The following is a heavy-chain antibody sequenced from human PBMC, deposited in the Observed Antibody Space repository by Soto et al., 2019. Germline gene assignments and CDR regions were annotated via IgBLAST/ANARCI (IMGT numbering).Heavy chain of an antibody. J-gene: IGHJ4*01. CDR2: ISASSSYI. CDR3: ARDRCSGGSCYSFNY. Sequence: PGGSLILSCAASEFTFGTYSMNWARQTPGKGLEWVSSISASSSYIYYVDSVKGRFTISRDNAKNSLFLQMNSLRAEDTAVYYRARDRCSGGSCYSFNYWGHGILVTVSS. D-gene: IGHD2-15*01. CDR1: EFTFGTYS. V-gene: IGHV3-21*01.